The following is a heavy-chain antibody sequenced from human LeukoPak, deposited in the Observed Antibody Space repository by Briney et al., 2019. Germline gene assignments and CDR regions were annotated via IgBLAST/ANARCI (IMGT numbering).Heavy chain of an antibody. CDR2: ISGNGVGT. CDR3: VGDGRDGYNRYFHH. CDR1: GFTFSRYA. Sequence: GGSLRLSCAASGFTFSRYAMSWVRQAPGKGLQYVSVISGNGVGTSYADSVKGRFTISRDNSKNTVYLQMSSLRAEDTAVYYCVGDGRDGYNRYFHHWGQGTLVTVSS. D-gene: IGHD5-24*01. J-gene: IGHJ1*01. V-gene: IGHV3-64D*06.